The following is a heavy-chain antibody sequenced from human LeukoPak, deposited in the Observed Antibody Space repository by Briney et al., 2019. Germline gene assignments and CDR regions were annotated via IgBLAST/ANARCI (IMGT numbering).Heavy chain of an antibody. CDR2: FYYSGST. V-gene: IGHV4-59*08. D-gene: IGHD5-24*01. Sequence: FSGDSITISYWTWIRQPPGKGLEWIGYFYYSGSTNYNPSLKSRVTISVDTSKKQFSLKLSSGTAADTAVYYCARGVEMATIGNYYYYMDVWGKGTTVTVSS. CDR3: ARGVEMATIGNYYYYMDV. J-gene: IGHJ6*03. CDR1: GDSITISY.